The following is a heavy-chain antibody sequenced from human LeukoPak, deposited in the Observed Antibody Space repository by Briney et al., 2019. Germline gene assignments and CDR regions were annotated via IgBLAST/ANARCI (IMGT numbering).Heavy chain of an antibody. CDR2: INPNSGGT. Sequence: ASVKVSCKASGYTFTSYGISWVRQAPGQGLEWMGWINPNSGGTNYAQKFQGRVTMTRDTSISTAYMELSRLRSDDAAVYYCARASRELFTGFDYWGQGTLVTVSS. D-gene: IGHD1-26*01. CDR1: GYTFTSYG. CDR3: ARASRELFTGFDY. V-gene: IGHV1-2*02. J-gene: IGHJ4*02.